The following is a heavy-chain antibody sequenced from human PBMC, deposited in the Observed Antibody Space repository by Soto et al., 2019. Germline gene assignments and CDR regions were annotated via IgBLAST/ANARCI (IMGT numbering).Heavy chain of an antibody. V-gene: IGHV3-30*18. J-gene: IGHJ6*02. CDR1: GFTFSSYG. CDR3: AKDRRTVTTLGYYYGMDV. D-gene: IGHD4-4*01. Sequence: HPGGSLRLSCAASGFTFSSYGMHWVRQAPGKGPEWVAVISYDGSNKYYADSVKGRFTIPRDNSKNTLYLQMNSLRAEDTAVYYCAKDRRTVTTLGYYYGMDVWGQGTTVTVSS. CDR2: ISYDGSNK.